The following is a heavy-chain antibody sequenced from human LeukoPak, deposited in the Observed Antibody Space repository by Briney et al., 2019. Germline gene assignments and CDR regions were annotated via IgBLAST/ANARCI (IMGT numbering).Heavy chain of an antibody. CDR3: ARGTSDGNFDY. CDR1: GFTFSSYG. V-gene: IGHV3-33*01. D-gene: IGHD5-24*01. J-gene: IGHJ4*02. Sequence: GGSLRLSCVGSGFTFSSYGIHWVRQAPGEGLEWMSVIWHDGSNQKYADSVKGRFTITRDNSKSTVYLYMNNLRAEDTALYYCARGTSDGNFDYWGQGTLVTVSS. CDR2: IWHDGSNQ.